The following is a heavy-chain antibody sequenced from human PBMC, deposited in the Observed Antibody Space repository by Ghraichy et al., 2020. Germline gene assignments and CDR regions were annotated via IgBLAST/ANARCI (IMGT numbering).Heavy chain of an antibody. CDR3: TRDITLRQDHDAFDI. V-gene: IGHV3-21*01. D-gene: IGHD1-14*01. J-gene: IGHJ3*02. CDR1: GFTFSRYS. CDR2: ISSDSKFI. Sequence: GGSLRLSCAASGFTFSRYSMNWVRQAPGEGLEWVSSISSDSKFIYEADSVKGRFTTSRDNAKSLLYLQIDSLRAEDTAVYYCTRDITLRQDHDAFDIWGQGAMVTVSS.